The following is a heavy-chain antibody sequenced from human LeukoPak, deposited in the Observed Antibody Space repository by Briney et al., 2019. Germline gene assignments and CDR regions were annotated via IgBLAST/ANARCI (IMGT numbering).Heavy chain of an antibody. CDR3: AKALEDCSGGGCFSGYMDV. CDR1: GFTFTNYA. CDR2: IRYDGSIT. J-gene: IGHJ6*03. Sequence: GGSLTLSCAASGFTFTNYAFHWLRQAPGKGLDWVAIIRYDGSITYSTDSVKGRFTISRDNSKNTVYLQMNNLGAEDTAVYYCAKALEDCSGGGCFSGYMDVWGKGTTVTVSS. D-gene: IGHD2-15*01. V-gene: IGHV3-30*02.